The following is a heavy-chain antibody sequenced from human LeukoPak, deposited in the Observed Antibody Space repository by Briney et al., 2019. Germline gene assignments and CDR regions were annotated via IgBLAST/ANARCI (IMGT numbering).Heavy chain of an antibody. CDR1: GYTFTSYG. J-gene: IGHJ4*02. V-gene: IGHV1-18*01. D-gene: IGHD3-10*01. CDR3: ARDLAHYYGSGSQYYFDY. Sequence: ASVKVSCKASGYTFTSYGISWVRQAPGQGLAWMGWISAYNGNTNYAQKLQGRVTMTTDTSTSTAYMELRSLRSDDTAVYYCARDLAHYYGSGSQYYFDYWGQGTLVTVSS. CDR2: ISAYNGNT.